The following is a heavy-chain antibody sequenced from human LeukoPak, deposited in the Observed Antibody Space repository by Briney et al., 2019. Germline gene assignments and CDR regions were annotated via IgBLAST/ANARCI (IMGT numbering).Heavy chain of an antibody. V-gene: IGHV3-23*01. D-gene: IGHD3-3*01. CDR2: GSGGSI. CDR3: ANLPSMRFPHYYYGMDV. J-gene: IGHJ6*02. Sequence: GSGGSIYYVDSVNGRFTISRDNSKNTLYLQTNSLRAEDTAVYYCANLPSMRFPHYYYGMDVWGQGTTVTVSS.